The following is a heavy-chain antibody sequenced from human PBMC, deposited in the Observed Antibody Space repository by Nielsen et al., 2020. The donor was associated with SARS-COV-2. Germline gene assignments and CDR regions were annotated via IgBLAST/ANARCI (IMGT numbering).Heavy chain of an antibody. CDR2: INPNSGGT. V-gene: IGHV1-2*06. CDR3: ARGEMATPGY. CDR1: GYTFTSYG. Sequence: ASVKASCKASGYTFTSYGISWVRQAPGQGLEWMGRINPNSGGTNYAQKFQGRVTMTRDTSISTAYMELSRLRSDDTAVYYCARGEMATPGYWGQGTLVTVSS. J-gene: IGHJ4*02. D-gene: IGHD5-24*01.